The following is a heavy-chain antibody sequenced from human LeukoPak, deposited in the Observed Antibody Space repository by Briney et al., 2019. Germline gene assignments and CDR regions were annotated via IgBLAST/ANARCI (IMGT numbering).Heavy chain of an antibody. CDR1: GYTFTNYG. CDR3: ARDLVRGRRKWENNGMDV. Sequence: GASVKVSCKASGYTFTNYGISWVRQAPGQGLEWMGYIIAYNGNTNYAQNFQGRVTMTTDTSTSTAYMELRSLRSDGTAVYYCARDLVRGRRKWENNGMDVWGQGTRVTVSS. CDR2: IIAYNGNT. D-gene: IGHD1-26*01. J-gene: IGHJ6*02. V-gene: IGHV1-18*01.